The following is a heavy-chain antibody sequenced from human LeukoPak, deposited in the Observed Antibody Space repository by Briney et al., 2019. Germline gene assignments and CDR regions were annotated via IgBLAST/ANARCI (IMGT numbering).Heavy chain of an antibody. CDR2: FYTSGGI. CDR3: ARGEMYYDSSFDC. D-gene: IGHD3-22*01. CDR1: GDSIKNGPYY. Sequence: SETLSLTCTVSGDSIKNGPYYWTWIRQPAGKGLEWIGRFYTSGGINYNPSLESRLTISVDTSKNQFSLKVNSVTAADTAVYYCARGEMYYDSSFDCWGQGTLVTVSS. J-gene: IGHJ5*01. V-gene: IGHV4-61*02.